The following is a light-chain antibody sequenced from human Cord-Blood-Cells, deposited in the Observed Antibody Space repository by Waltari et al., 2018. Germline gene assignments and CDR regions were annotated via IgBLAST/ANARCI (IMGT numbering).Light chain of an antibody. CDR2: EGS. CDR3: CSYAGSSTYV. CDR1: SSDVGSYNL. J-gene: IGLJ1*01. V-gene: IGLV2-23*01. Sequence: QSALTQPASVSGSPGQSITISCTGTSSDVGSYNLVSWYQQHPGKAPKLMIYEGSKPPACVSNRFSGSKSGNTASLRSSGLQAEDEADYYCCSYAGSSTYVFGTGTKVTVL.